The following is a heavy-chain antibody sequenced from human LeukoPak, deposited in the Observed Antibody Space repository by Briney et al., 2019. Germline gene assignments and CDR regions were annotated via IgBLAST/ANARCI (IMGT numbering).Heavy chain of an antibody. D-gene: IGHD2-8*01. CDR3: VIMGSPPLDY. J-gene: IGHJ4*02. Sequence: SETLSLTCTVSGGSISSSSYYWGWIRQPPGKGLEWIGSIYYSGSTYYNPSLKSRVTISVDTSKIQFSLKLSSVTAADTAVYYCVIMGSPPLDYWGQGTLVTVSS. CDR1: GGSISSSSYY. CDR2: IYYSGST. V-gene: IGHV4-39*01.